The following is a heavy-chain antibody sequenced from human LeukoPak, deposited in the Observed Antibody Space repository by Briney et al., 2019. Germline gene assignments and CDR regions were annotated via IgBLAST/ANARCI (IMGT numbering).Heavy chain of an antibody. J-gene: IGHJ4*02. V-gene: IGHV5-51*01. CDR2: MFSTDSDT. CDR3: ARRRDLYSGSYYPFDY. Sequence: GESMKISCKGSGFTSSNLWIGWVRQIPVNGLEWMEIMFSTDSDTRYSPSFQGQVTISADKSISTAYLQWSILKASDTAMYYCARRRDLYSGSYYPFDYWGQGTLVTVSS. CDR1: GFTSSNLW. D-gene: IGHD1-26*01.